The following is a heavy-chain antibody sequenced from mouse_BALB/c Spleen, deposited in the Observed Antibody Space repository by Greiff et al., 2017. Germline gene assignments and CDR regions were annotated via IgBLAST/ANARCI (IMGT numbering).Heavy chain of an antibody. J-gene: IGHJ4*01. Sequence: QVQLKESGPGLVAPSQSLSITCTVSGFSLTSYGVHWVRQPPGKGLEWLGVIWAGGSTNYNSALMSRLSISKDNSKSQVFLKMNSLQTDYTAMYYCASYYRYDDGYYYAMDYWGQGTSVTVSS. CDR2: IWAGGST. CDR3: ASYYRYDDGYYYAMDY. V-gene: IGHV2-9*02. CDR1: GFSLTSYG. D-gene: IGHD2-14*01.